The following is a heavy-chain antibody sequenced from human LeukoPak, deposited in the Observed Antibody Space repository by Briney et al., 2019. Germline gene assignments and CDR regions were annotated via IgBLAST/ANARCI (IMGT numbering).Heavy chain of an antibody. V-gene: IGHV4-4*07. D-gene: IGHD4-23*01. CDR2: IYTSGST. J-gene: IGHJ4*02. CDR1: GGSISSYY. CDR3: ARAGYGGNPGYFDY. Sequence: PSETLSLTCTVSGGSISSYYWSWIRQPAGKGLEWIGRIYTSGSTNYNPSLKSRVTMSVDTSKNQFSLKLSSVTAADTAVCYCARAGYGGNPGYFDYWGQGTLVTVSS.